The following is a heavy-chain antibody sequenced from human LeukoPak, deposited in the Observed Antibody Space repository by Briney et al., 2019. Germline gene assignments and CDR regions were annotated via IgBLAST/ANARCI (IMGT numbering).Heavy chain of an antibody. D-gene: IGHD3-9*01. J-gene: IGHJ6*03. CDR1: GGTFSSYA. CDR3: ARVLYDILAEYYYYMDV. Sequence: SVKVSCKGSGGTFSSYAISWVRQAPAPGLERMGGIITIFGTANYAQKFQGRVTITADESTNTAYMELSSLRSADTAVYCCARVLYDILAEYYYYMDVWGKGTTVAISS. V-gene: IGHV1-69*13. CDR2: IITIFGTA.